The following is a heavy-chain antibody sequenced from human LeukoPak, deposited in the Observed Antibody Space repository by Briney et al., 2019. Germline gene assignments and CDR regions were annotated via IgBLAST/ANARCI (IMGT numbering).Heavy chain of an antibody. CDR2: ISGSGGIT. Sequence: GGSLRLSCAASGFTFSNFAMNWVRQAPGKGLEWVSTISGSGGITYYADSVKGRFTISRDNSKNTLYLQMNSLRAEDTAVYYCAKARWSGPFYFDYWGQGTLVTVSS. V-gene: IGHV3-23*01. D-gene: IGHD3-3*01. CDR3: AKARWSGPFYFDY. J-gene: IGHJ4*02. CDR1: GFTFSNFA.